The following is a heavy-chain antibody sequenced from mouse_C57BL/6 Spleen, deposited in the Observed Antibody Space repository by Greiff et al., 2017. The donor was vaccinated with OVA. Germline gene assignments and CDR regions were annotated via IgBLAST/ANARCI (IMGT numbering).Heavy chain of an antibody. J-gene: IGHJ2*01. CDR1: GYTFTSYW. CDR2: IHPNSGST. Sequence: QVQLQQPGAELVKPGASVKLSCKASGYTFTSYWMHWVKQRPGQGLEWIGMIHPNSGSTNYNEKFKSKATLTVDNSSSTAYMQLSSLTSEDSAVYYCAREPPITTVGYYFDYWGQGTTLTVSS. CDR3: AREPPITTVGYYFDY. V-gene: IGHV1-64*01. D-gene: IGHD1-1*01.